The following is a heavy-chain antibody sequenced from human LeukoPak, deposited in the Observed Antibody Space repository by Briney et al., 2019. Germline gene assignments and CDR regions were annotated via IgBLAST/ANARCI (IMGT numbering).Heavy chain of an antibody. D-gene: IGHD3-22*01. Sequence: GGSLRLSCAASGFTFSSYAMSWVRQAPGKGLEWVSAISGSGGSIYYADSVKGRFTISRDNSKNTLYLQMNSLRAEDTAVYYCAKEVPGRITMIVVVKRGFDYWGQGTLVTVSS. J-gene: IGHJ4*02. CDR2: ISGSGGSI. V-gene: IGHV3-23*01. CDR1: GFTFSSYA. CDR3: AKEVPGRITMIVVVKRGFDY.